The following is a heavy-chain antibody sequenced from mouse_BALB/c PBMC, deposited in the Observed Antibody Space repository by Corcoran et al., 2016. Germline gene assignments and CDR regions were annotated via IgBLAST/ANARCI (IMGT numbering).Heavy chain of an antibody. J-gene: IGHJ2*01. D-gene: IGHD1-1*01. CDR3: ARGGYYGSSYRSYCDY. Sequence: EVPLQQSGPELVKTGASVKISCKASGYSFTGYYMHWVEQSHVKSLEWIGRINPYNGATSYNQNFKDKASLTVDKSSSTAYMELHSLTSEDSAVYYCARGGYYGSSYRSYCDYWGQGTTLTVSS. CDR2: INPYNGAT. V-gene: IGHV1-26*01. CDR1: GYSFTGYY.